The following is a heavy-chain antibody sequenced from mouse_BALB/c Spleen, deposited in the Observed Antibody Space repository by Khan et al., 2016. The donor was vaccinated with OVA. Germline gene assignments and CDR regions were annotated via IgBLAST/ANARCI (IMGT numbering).Heavy chain of an antibody. D-gene: IGHD2-1*01. V-gene: IGHV5-6-4*01. Sequence: EVELVESGGGLVRPGGSLKLSCAASGFTFSTYTMSWVRQTPEKRLEWVVTISSGGSYTSYPDSVKGRFTISRDNAMNTLNLQLSSLKSEDTAMYYCTRDRVMRSGYFDYWGRGTSLTVSS. J-gene: IGHJ2*02. CDR3: TRDRVMRSGYFDY. CDR1: GFTFSTYT. CDR2: ISSGGSYT.